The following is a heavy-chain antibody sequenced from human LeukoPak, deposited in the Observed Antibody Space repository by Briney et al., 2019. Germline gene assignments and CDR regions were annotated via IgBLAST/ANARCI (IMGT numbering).Heavy chain of an antibody. J-gene: IGHJ4*02. CDR2: IYHSGST. D-gene: IGHD3-10*01. CDR1: GGSISSSGYS. Sequence: SQTLSLTCTVSGGSISSSGYSWTWIRQPPGKGLEWIGYIYHSGSTFYNPSLKSRVTISIDRSKNQFSLKLTSVTAADTAVYYCATQGVMVRGLMDYFDYWGQGTLVTVSS. CDR3: ATQGVMVRGLMDYFDY. V-gene: IGHV4-30-2*01.